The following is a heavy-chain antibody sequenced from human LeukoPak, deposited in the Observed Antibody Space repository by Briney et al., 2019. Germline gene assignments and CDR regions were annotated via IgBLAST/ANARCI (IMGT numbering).Heavy chain of an antibody. D-gene: IGHD2-15*01. V-gene: IGHV3-15*07. J-gene: IGHJ4*02. CDR2: IKTKAGGETT. Sequence: GGSLRLSCAVSGFTFNDAWMNWVRQAPGKGLEWVGLIKTKAGGETTDYAAPVKGRFTISRDDSKNTVSLQMNSLKTEDTAVYYCTTSKIGVGFLDFWGPGNLVTVSS. CDR3: TTSKIGVGFLDF. CDR1: GFTFNDAW.